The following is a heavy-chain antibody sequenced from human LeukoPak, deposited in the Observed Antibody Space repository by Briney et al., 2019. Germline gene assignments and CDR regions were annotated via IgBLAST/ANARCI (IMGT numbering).Heavy chain of an antibody. CDR2: ISGSGGST. Sequence: GGSLRLSCAASGFTFSSYAMSWVRHAPGKGLEWVSAISGSGGSTYYADSVKGRFTISRDNSKNTLYLQMNSLRAEDTAVYYCAKDMHPGVAVAGALDYWGQGTLVTVSS. V-gene: IGHV3-23*01. J-gene: IGHJ4*02. CDR1: GFTFSSYA. CDR3: AKDMHPGVAVAGALDY. D-gene: IGHD6-19*01.